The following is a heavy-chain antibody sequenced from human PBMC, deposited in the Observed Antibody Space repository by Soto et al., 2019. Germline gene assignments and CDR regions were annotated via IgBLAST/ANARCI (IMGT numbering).Heavy chain of an antibody. Sequence: QVQLVESGGGWVRPGGSLRLSCAASGFTFSDYYMNWVRQAPGKGLESVSYITSSGTTIYYADSVKGRFTVSRDNAKNSMYLQMKSLRADDTALYYCARGITIDYYYIDVWGRLTTFT. CDR1: GFTFSDYY. J-gene: IGHJ6*03. CDR3: ARGITIDYYYIDV. V-gene: IGHV3-11*01. CDR2: ITSSGTTI. D-gene: IGHD3-10*01.